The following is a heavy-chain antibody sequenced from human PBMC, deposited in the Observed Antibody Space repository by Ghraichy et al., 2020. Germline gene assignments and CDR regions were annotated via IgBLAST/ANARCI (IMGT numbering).Heavy chain of an antibody. CDR3: AKDLIGVYSGYDWTPDAFDI. CDR2: ISYDGSNK. J-gene: IGHJ4*02. D-gene: IGHD5-12*01. Sequence: GSLRLSCAASGFTFSSYGMHWVRQAPGKGLEWVAVISYDGSNKYYADSVKGRFTISRDNSKNTLYLQMNSLRAEDTAVYYCAKDLIGVYSGYDWTPDAFDIWGQGTLVTVSS. V-gene: IGHV3-30*18. CDR1: GFTFSSYG.